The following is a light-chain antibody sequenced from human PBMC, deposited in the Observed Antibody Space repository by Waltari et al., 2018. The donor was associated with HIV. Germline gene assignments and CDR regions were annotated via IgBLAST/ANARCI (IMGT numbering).Light chain of an antibody. Sequence: EIVMTQSPATLSVSPGERVTLSCRASRNVNNNLAWYQQKPGQAPRLLIYAASTRATGLPARFSGSGSGTEFTLTISSLQSEDFAVYYCQQYDKWPLTFGGGTKVEIK. V-gene: IGKV3-15*01. CDR2: AAS. CDR3: QQYDKWPLT. J-gene: IGKJ4*01. CDR1: RNVNNN.